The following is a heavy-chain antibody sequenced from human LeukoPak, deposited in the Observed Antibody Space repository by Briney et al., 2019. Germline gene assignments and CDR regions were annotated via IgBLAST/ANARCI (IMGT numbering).Heavy chain of an antibody. CDR2: IKQEGSEK. J-gene: IGHJ4*03. D-gene: IGHD3-10*01. CDR1: GFTFISYW. CDR3: ARDGEPFDF. V-gene: IGHV3-7*04. Sequence: PVGSLTVSRAASGFTFISYWMIWVRQAPGKGLEWVANIKQEGSEKYYVDSVKGRFTISRDKAKHSLYLQMNSLRAEDTAVYYCARDGEPFDFWGNGTIVSASS.